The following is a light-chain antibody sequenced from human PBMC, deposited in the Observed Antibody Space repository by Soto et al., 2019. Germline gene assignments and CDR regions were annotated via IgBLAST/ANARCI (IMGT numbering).Light chain of an antibody. CDR3: QQYYSNPF. CDR1: QSVLYSSNNRNC. Sequence: DIVMTQSPDSLAVSLGERATINCKSSQSVLYSSNNRNCLAWFQQKPGQPPKLLVYWASTRESGVPDRFSGSGSGTDFTLTISSLQAEDVAVYYCQQYYSNPFFGGGTKVEMK. CDR2: WAS. J-gene: IGKJ4*01. V-gene: IGKV4-1*01.